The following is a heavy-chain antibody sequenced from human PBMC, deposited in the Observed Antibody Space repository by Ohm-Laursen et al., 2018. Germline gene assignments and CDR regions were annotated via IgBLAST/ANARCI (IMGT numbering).Heavy chain of an antibody. CDR1: GYTFTSYD. Sequence: AASVKVSCKASGYTFTSYDINWVRQATGQGLEWMGWIGAYNGNTNYAQKFQGRVTMTRDTSISTAYMELSRLRSDDTAVYYCARVGTDYYYDSSGYAELFDYWGQGTLVTVSS. CDR2: IGAYNGNT. V-gene: IGHV1-2*02. J-gene: IGHJ4*02. D-gene: IGHD3-22*01. CDR3: ARVGTDYYYDSSGYAELFDY.